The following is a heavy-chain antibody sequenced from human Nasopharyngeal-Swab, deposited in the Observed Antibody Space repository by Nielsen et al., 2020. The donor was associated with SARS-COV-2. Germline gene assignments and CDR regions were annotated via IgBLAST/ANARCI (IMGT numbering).Heavy chain of an antibody. Sequence: SETLSLTCAISGDSVSSNSVSWNWIRQSPSRGLEWLGRTYYSSKWYDDYAVSVKSRITINPDTSKKQFTLQLNSVAPEVTAVYYCARDGGFYSDFLDYWGQGTLVTVSS. D-gene: IGHD3-16*01. CDR1: GDSVSSNSVS. V-gene: IGHV6-1*01. CDR2: TYYSSKWYD. J-gene: IGHJ4*02. CDR3: ARDGGFYSDFLDY.